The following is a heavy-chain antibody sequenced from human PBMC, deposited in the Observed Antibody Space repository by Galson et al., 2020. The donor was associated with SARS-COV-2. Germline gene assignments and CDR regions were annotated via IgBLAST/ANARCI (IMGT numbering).Heavy chain of an antibody. D-gene: IGHD2-2*02. V-gene: IGHV1-8*01. Sequence: ASVKVSCKASGYTFTNYDINWVRQATGQGLEWMGWMNTNSGNTGFAQKFQGRVSMTRDTSKSTAYMELSSMTSEDTATYYCARGGPSCSSSSCYMDWGQGTLVTVSS. CDR2: MNTNSGNT. J-gene: IGHJ4*02. CDR1: GYTFTNYD. CDR3: ARGGPSCSSSSCYMD.